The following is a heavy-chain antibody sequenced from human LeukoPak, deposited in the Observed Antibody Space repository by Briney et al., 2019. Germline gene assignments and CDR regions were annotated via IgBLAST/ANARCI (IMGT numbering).Heavy chain of an antibody. Sequence: GASVKVSCKASGFTFTSYGISWVRQAPGQGLEWMGWISAYNGNTNYAQKPQGRVTMTTDTSTSTAYMELRSLRSDDTAVYYCARVEYYGSGSRAFDYWGQGTLVTVSS. CDR2: ISAYNGNT. CDR3: ARVEYYGSGSRAFDY. V-gene: IGHV1-18*01. CDR1: GFTFTSYG. D-gene: IGHD3-10*01. J-gene: IGHJ4*02.